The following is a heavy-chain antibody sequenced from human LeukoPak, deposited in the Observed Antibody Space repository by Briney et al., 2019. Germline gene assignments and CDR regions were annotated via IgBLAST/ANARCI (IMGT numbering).Heavy chain of an antibody. D-gene: IGHD2-2*01. V-gene: IGHV3-64D*06. CDR1: GFTFNSYS. CDR3: VKDFSFCTTTCCYGGGYPAFDV. CDR2: ISSDGGGT. Sequence: GGSLRLSCSASGFTFNSYSMHWVRQAPGKGLEYVSAISSDGGGTYYADSVKGRFTISRDNSKNTVDLQMSSLRVEDTAVYYCVKDFSFCTTTCCYGGGYPAFDVWGQGTTVTVSS. J-gene: IGHJ3*01.